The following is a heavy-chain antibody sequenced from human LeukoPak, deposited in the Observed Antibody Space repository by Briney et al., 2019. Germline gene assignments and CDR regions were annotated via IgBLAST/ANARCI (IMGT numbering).Heavy chain of an antibody. CDR1: GFTFGDYT. CDR3: AREVAAGIDY. V-gene: IGHV3-11*01. D-gene: IGHD2-15*01. J-gene: IGHJ4*02. CDR2: ISSSGSTI. Sequence: GGSLRLSCTASGFTFGDYTMSWVRQAPGKGLEWVSYISSSGSTIYYADSVKGRFTISRDNAKNSLYLQMNSLRAEDTAVYYCAREVAAGIDYWGQGTLVTVSS.